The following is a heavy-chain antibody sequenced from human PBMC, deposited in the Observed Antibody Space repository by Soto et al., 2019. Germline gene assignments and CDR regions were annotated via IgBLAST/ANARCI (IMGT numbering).Heavy chain of an antibody. CDR3: ARGNPFNYAGFDV. J-gene: IGHJ6*02. V-gene: IGHV1-8*01. Sequence: QAHLEQYGAEVKRTGASVKVSCKASGYTFSDFDINWLRQASGQGPEWMGWMNAKSGDTFFAQRFQGKFNMTWDTSLSTAYMEVGSLTSDDTAMDYCARGNPFNYAGFDVWGQGTTVAVSS. D-gene: IGHD3-16*01. CDR1: GYTFSDFD. CDR2: MNAKSGDT.